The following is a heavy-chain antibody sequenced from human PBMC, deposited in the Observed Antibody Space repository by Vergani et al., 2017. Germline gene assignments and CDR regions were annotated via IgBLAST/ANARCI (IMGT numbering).Heavy chain of an antibody. D-gene: IGHD6-19*01. CDR3: ARSYSSGAVADY. CDR2: INHSGST. Sequence: QVQLQQWGAGLLKPSETLSLTCAVYGGSFSGYYWSWIRQPPGKGLEWIGEINHSGSTNYNPSLKSRVTISVDTSKNKFSLKLSSVTAADTAVYYCARSYSSGAVADYWGQGTLVTVSS. V-gene: IGHV4-34*01. J-gene: IGHJ4*02. CDR1: GGSFSGYY.